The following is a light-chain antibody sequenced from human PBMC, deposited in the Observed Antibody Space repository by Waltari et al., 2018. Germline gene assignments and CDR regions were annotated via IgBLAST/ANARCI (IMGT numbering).Light chain of an antibody. CDR2: AAS. CDR1: QGIRND. Sequence: IQMTQSPSSLSASVGDRVTSTCRASQGIRNDLGWYQHKPGKAPERLIYAASSFQSGLQSKVIGSGSRSECTLTVSSLQPEDFAPLCCLRHNSYPLTCGGGTKVGIK. CDR3: LRHNSYPLT. J-gene: IGKJ4*01. V-gene: IGKV1-17*01.